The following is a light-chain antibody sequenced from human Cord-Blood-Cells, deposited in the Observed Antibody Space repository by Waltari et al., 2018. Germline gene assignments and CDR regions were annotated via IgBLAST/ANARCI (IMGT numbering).Light chain of an antibody. CDR1: HTGSKS. J-gene: IGLJ1*01. CDR3: QVWDSSSDHYV. CDR2: YDS. V-gene: IGLV3-21*04. Sequence: SYVLTQPPSVSVAPGTTARLTWGGNHTGSKSVHWYQQKPGQAPVLVIYYDSDRPSGIPERFSGSNSGNTATLTISRVEAGDEADYYCQVWDSSSDHYVFGTGTKVTVL.